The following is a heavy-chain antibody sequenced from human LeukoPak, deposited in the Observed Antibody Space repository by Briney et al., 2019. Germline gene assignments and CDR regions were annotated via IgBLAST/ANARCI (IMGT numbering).Heavy chain of an antibody. CDR2: ISTSGST. CDR1: GGSINSDSYY. J-gene: IGHJ6*03. CDR3: ARDPSYYYLYYMDV. Sequence: PSETLSLTCTVSGGSINSDSYYWSWIRQPAGKGLEWIGRISTSGSTNYNPSLKSRVTISVDTSKNQFSLKLSSVTAADTAVYYCARDPSYYYLYYMDVWGKGTTVAVSS. V-gene: IGHV4-61*02.